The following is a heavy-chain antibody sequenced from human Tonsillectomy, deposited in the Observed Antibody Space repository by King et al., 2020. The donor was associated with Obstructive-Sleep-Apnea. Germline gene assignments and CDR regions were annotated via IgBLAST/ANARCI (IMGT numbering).Heavy chain of an antibody. CDR1: GFSLSNARMG. CDR2: IFSNDEE. Sequence: TLKESGPVLVKPTETLTLTCTVSGFSLSNARMGVSWIRQPPGKALEWLAHIFSNDEEAYRTSLKTRLRISKDPSKSQVVLTMTNIDPVDTATYYCARLRTIFGVIITYYFDYWGQGTLVTVSS. V-gene: IGHV2-26*01. CDR3: ARLRTIFGVIITYYFDY. J-gene: IGHJ4*02. D-gene: IGHD3-3*01.